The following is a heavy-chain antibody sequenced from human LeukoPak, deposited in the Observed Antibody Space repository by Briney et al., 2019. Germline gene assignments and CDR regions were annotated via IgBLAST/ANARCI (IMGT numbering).Heavy chain of an antibody. V-gene: IGHV4-59*08. CDR2: IYYSGST. Sequence: SETLSLTCTVSGGSISSYYWSWIRQPPGKGLEWIGYIYYSGSTNYNPSLKSRVTISVDTSKNQFSLKLSSVTAADTAVYYCARHAHYYYGSGSYFDYWDQGTLVTVSS. D-gene: IGHD3-10*01. J-gene: IGHJ4*02. CDR3: ARHAHYYYGSGSYFDY. CDR1: GGSISSYY.